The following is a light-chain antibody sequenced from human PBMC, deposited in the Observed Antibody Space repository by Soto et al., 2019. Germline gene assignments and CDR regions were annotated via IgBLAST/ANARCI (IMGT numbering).Light chain of an antibody. J-gene: IGKJ2*01. CDR2: GAS. V-gene: IGKV3-15*01. CDR3: QQYNNWPPLT. CDR1: QSVSSN. Sequence: EIVLTQFPGTLSVSPGERATLSCRVSQSVSSNLAWYQQKPGQAPRLLIYGASTSATGIPARFSGSGSGTEFTLTISSLQSEDFGVYFCQQYNNWPPLTFGQGSKLEIK.